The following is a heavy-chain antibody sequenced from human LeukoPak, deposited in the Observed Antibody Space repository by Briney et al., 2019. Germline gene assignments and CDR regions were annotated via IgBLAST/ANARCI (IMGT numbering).Heavy chain of an antibody. Sequence: GALRPSCTASWFTLSYSLMRLVRQASGGGLGLGASIKQDGSQKYYVDSVKGRFTISRDNVQNSLYLQMNSLRAEDTAVYYCARLFRDVTTFDYWGQGTLVTVSS. CDR3: ARLFRDVTTFDY. CDR1: WFTLSYSL. J-gene: IGHJ4*02. D-gene: IGHD1-1*01. CDR2: IKQDGSQK. V-gene: IGHV3-7*01.